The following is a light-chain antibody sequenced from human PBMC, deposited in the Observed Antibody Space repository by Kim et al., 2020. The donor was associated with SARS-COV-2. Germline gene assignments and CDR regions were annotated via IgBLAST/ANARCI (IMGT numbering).Light chain of an antibody. CDR2: VNSDGSH. J-gene: IGLJ3*02. CDR1: SGHSRNA. Sequence: QLVLTQSPSASASLGASVKLTCTLSSGHSRNAIAWHQQQPEKGPRYLMKVNSDGSHSKGDGIPDRFSGSSSERYLTISSLQSDDESDYYCQTWGTGNWVFGGGTKVTVL. V-gene: IGLV4-69*01. CDR3: QTWGTGNWV.